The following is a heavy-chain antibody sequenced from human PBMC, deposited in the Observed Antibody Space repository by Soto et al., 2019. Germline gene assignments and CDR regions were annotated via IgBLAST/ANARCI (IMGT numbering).Heavy chain of an antibody. V-gene: IGHV3-21*01. CDR2: ISSSSSYI. Sequence: PGGSLRLSCAASGFTFSSYSMNWVRQAPGKGLEWVSSISSSSSYIYYADSVKGRFTISRDNAKNSLYLQMNSLRDEDTAVYYCARDRVVVVAATRVNWFDPWGQGNLVTVSS. CDR3: ARDRVVVVAATRVNWFDP. CDR1: GFTFSSYS. D-gene: IGHD2-15*01. J-gene: IGHJ5*02.